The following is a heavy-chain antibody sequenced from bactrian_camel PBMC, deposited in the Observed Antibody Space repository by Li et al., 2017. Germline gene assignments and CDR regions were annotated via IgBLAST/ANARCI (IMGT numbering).Heavy chain of an antibody. CDR2: IDKSGGYT. CDR1: GGTFSRWV. Sequence: VQLVESGGGLVQPGGSLRLSCKVSGGTFSRWVMDWVRQAPGKGLEWVSGIDKSGGYTDVADSVKGRFTISRDNAKNTVLLQLNSLKTEDTAMYYCATDYEDSLAAFAYWGQGTRVTVS. D-gene: IGHD5*01. CDR3: ATDYEDSLAAFAY. V-gene: IGHV3S40*01. J-gene: IGHJ6*01.